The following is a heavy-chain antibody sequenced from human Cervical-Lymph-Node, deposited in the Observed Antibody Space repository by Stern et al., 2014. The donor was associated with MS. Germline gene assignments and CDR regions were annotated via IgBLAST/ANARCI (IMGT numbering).Heavy chain of an antibody. Sequence: VQLVESGAEVKKPGASVKVSCKVSGYTLTELSMHWVRQAPGKGLEWMGGFDPEDCETIYAQKFQGRVTMTEDTSTDTAYMELSSLRSEDTAVYYCAGMVRDDWYFDLWGRGTLVTVSS. CDR2: FDPEDCET. V-gene: IGHV1-24*01. CDR1: GYTLTELS. J-gene: IGHJ2*01. D-gene: IGHD3-10*01. CDR3: AGMVRDDWYFDL.